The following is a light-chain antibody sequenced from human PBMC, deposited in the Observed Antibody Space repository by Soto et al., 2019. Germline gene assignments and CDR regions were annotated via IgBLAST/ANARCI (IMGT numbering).Light chain of an antibody. CDR3: QQSYSSPPT. Sequence: DIQMTQSPSSLSASVEDRVIITCRASQSISNHLNWYQQKPGKAPKLLIFAASSLQSGVSSRFSGSRSGPDFTLTISSLQPEDFATYYCQQSYSSPPTFGHGTKVEIK. J-gene: IGKJ1*01. CDR1: QSISNH. V-gene: IGKV1-39*01. CDR2: AAS.